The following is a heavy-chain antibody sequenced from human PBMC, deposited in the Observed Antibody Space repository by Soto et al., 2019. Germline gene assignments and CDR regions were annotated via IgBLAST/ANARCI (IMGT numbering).Heavy chain of an antibody. J-gene: IGHJ4*02. D-gene: IGHD6-19*01. CDR1: GFTFRNYV. Sequence: GGSLRLSCAASGFTFRNYVMSWVRQAPGKGLEWVSAISGSGGSTYYADSVKGRFTISRDDSKSTLYLQMNSLRAEDTAVYFCAKGERGYSSGWYFDYWGRGTLVTVSS. CDR3: AKGERGYSSGWYFDY. CDR2: ISGSGGST. V-gene: IGHV3-23*01.